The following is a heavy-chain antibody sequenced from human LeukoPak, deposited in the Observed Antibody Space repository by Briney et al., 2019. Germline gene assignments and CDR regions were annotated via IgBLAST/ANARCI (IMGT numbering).Heavy chain of an antibody. J-gene: IGHJ3*02. CDR1: GFTFSSYT. CDR3: AGDQVKSDLLMTTFRAIDI. V-gene: IGHV3-21*01. CDR2: ISGSSTYT. Sequence: GGSLRLSCAASGFTFSSYTMNWVRQAPGKGLEWVSSISGSSTYTYYADSVKGRFTISRDNAKNSLYLQMNSLRAEDTAVYYCAGDQVKSDLLMTTFRAIDIWGQGTLVTVSS. D-gene: IGHD3-16*01.